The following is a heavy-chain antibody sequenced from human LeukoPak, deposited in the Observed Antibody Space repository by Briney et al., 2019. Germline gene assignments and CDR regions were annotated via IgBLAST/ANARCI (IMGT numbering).Heavy chain of an antibody. CDR2: IYHSGTT. D-gene: IGHD6-13*01. CDR3: ARGDYSSSWYEYNWFDP. CDR1: GYSISNGYY. J-gene: IGHJ5*02. V-gene: IGHV4-38-2*02. Sequence: SETLSLTCTVSGYSISNGYYWGWIRQPPGMRPEWIGSIYHSGTTYYNPSLKSRVIMSVNTPKNHFSLRLSSVTAADTAVYYCARGDYSSSWYEYNWFDPWGQGTLVTVSS.